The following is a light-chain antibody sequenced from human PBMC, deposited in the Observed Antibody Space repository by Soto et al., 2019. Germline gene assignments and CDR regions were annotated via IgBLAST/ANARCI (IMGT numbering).Light chain of an antibody. CDR1: QSLLQSNGNNH. J-gene: IGKJ5*01. CDR3: LQAAQRPLT. CDR2: LAS. V-gene: IGKV2-28*01. Sequence: DIVLTQSPLSLPVTPGEPASISCRSSQSLLQSNGNNHVDWYLQRPGQSPQLLLYLASSRASGVPDRFSGSGSGTEFALEISRVEAEDVGVYYCLQAAQRPLTVGQGPRLEIK.